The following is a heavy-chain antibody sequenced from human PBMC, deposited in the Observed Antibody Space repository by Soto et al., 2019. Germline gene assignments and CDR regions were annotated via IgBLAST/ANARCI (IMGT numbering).Heavy chain of an antibody. V-gene: IGHV3-23*01. CDR2: ISGSGGST. Sequence: EVQLLESGGGLVQPGGSLRLSCAASGFTFSSYAMSWVRQAPGKGLEWVSAISGSGGSTYYAASVKGRFTISRDNSKNTVYQQMNSVRAEDTAVYYCAKEGYGDSFDYWGQGTLVTVSS. D-gene: IGHD4-17*01. J-gene: IGHJ4*02. CDR1: GFTFSSYA. CDR3: AKEGYGDSFDY.